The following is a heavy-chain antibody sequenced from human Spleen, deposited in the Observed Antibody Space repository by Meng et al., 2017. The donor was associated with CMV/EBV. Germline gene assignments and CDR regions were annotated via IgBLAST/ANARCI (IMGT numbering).Heavy chain of an antibody. CDR3: ARARAPYDFRPGMDV. J-gene: IGHJ6*02. CDR1: GFTFSSYE. D-gene: IGHD3-3*01. CDR2: ISSSGSTI. Sequence: GESLKISCAASGFTFSSYEMNWVRQAPGKGLEWVSYISSSGSTIYYADSVKGRFTISRDNAKNSLYLQMNSLRAEDTAVYYCARARAPYDFRPGMDVWGQGTTVTVSS. V-gene: IGHV3-48*03.